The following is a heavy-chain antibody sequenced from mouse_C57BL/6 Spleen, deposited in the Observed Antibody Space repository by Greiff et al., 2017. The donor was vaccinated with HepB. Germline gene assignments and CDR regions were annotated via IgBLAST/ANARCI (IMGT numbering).Heavy chain of an antibody. V-gene: IGHV1-82*01. J-gene: IGHJ1*03. D-gene: IGHD3-3*01. CDR2: IYPGDGDT. Sequence: VQLQESGPELVKPGASVKISCKASGYAFSSSWMNWVKQRPGKGLEWIGRIYPGDGDTNYNGKFKGKATLTADKSSSTAYMQLSSLTSEDSAVYFCARRGTGWYFDVWGTGTTVTVSS. CDR1: GYAFSSSW. CDR3: ARRGTGWYFDV.